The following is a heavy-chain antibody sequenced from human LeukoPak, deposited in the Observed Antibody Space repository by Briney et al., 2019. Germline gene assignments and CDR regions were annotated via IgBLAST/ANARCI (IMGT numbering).Heavy chain of an antibody. V-gene: IGHV4-59*01. CDR3: ARFDPPGYSTTGGIDY. CDR1: GGSISSYY. Sequence: SETLSLTCTVSGGSISSYYWSWIRQPPGKGLEWIGYIYYSGSTNYNPSLKSRVTISVDTSKNQFSLKLSSVTAADTAVYYCARFDPPGYSTTGGIDYWGQGTLVTVPS. D-gene: IGHD3-22*01. CDR2: IYYSGST. J-gene: IGHJ4*02.